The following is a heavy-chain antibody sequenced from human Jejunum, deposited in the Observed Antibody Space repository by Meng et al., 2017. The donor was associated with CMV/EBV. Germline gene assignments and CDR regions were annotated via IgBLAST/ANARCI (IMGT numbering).Heavy chain of an antibody. CDR2: IRYDGSNQ. Sequence: NFSCYGIHWVRQAPGKGLEWVAFIRYDGSNQYYADSVKGRFTISRDHSKNTLYLQMNSLRAEDTAVYYCAKDIAKFRGVIITSLIDYWGQGTLVTVSS. J-gene: IGHJ4*02. V-gene: IGHV3-30*02. D-gene: IGHD3-10*01. CDR3: AKDIAKFRGVIITSLIDY. CDR1: NFSCYG.